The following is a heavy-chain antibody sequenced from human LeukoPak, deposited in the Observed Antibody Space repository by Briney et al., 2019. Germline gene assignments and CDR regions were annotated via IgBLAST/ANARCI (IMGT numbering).Heavy chain of an antibody. Sequence: SVKVSCKASGGTFSSYAISWVRQAPGQGLEWMGRIIPILGIANYAQKFQGRVTITADKSTSTAYMELSSLRSEDTAVYYCARATFCSSTSCYTNWGQGTLVTVSS. CDR3: ARATFCSSTSCYTN. CDR1: GGTFSSYA. D-gene: IGHD2-2*02. CDR2: IIPILGIA. V-gene: IGHV1-69*04. J-gene: IGHJ4*02.